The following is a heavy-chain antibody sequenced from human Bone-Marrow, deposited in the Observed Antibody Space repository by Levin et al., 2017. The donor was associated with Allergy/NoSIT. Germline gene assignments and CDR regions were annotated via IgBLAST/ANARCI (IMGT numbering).Heavy chain of an antibody. CDR3: ARAGWRHVVIDGSGVDY. J-gene: IGHJ4*02. CDR1: GFTLSDYW. D-gene: IGHD2-21*01. V-gene: IGHV3-7*01. CDR2: IDQGGTGT. Sequence: GGSLRLSCVASGFTLSDYWMSWVRQAPGKGLEWVANIDQGGTGTYYVDSMRGRFTISRDNAKNSLYLQIYSLRVEDTAMYFCARAGWRHVVIDGSGVDYWGQGTLVTVSS.